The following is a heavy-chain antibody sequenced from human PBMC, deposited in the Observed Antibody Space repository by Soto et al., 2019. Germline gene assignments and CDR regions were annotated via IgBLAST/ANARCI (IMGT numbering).Heavy chain of an antibody. V-gene: IGHV1-2*04. CDR1: GYTFTGYY. CDR3: ARGAGYCTNGVCYRGYYFDY. Sequence: ASVKVSCKASGYTFTGYYMHWVRQAPGQGLEWMGWINPNSGGTNYAQKFQGWVTMTRDTSISTAYMELSRLRSDDTAVYYCARGAGYCTNGVCYRGYYFDYWGQGTLVTVSS. CDR2: INPNSGGT. J-gene: IGHJ4*02. D-gene: IGHD2-8*01.